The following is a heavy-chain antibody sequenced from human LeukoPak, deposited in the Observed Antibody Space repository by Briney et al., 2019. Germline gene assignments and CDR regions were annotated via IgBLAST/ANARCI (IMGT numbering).Heavy chain of an antibody. V-gene: IGHV4-30-2*01. CDR3: ARARYYDSSGYHFDY. Sequence: SETLSLTCAVSGGSISSGGYSWSWIRQPPGKGLEWIGYIYHSGSTYDNPFLKSRVTISVDRSKNQFSLKLSSVPAADTAVYYCARARYYDSSGYHFDYWGQGTLVTVSS. D-gene: IGHD3-22*01. CDR1: GGSISSGGYS. CDR2: IYHSGST. J-gene: IGHJ4*02.